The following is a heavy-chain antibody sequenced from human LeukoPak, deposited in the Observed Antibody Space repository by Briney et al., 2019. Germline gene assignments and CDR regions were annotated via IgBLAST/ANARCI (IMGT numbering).Heavy chain of an antibody. CDR1: GGSIGNYY. CDR2: IHHSGST. J-gene: IGHJ4*02. D-gene: IGHD3-22*01. Sequence: SETLSLSCTVSGGSIGNYYWSWIRQPPGKGLEWIGYIHHSGSTNSNPSLKGRVTISVDTSKNQFSLRLSSVTAADTAVYYCARDTYYESSGYYEDYFDSWGQGTLVTVSS. V-gene: IGHV4-59*01. CDR3: ARDTYYESSGYYEDYFDS.